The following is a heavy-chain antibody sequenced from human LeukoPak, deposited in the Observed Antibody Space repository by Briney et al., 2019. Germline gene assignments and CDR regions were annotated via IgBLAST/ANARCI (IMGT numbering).Heavy chain of an antibody. CDR3: ARGNHGYGEPYYFDT. V-gene: IGHV4-38-2*02. D-gene: IGHD4-17*01. Sequence: PSETLSLTCTVSGYSISSGYYWGWIRQPPGKGLEWIGSIYHSGSTYYNPSLRSRVTISVDTSKNQFSLKLGSVTAADTAVYYCARGNHGYGEPYYFDTWGQGTLVTVSS. CDR2: IYHSGST. CDR1: GYSISSGYY. J-gene: IGHJ4*02.